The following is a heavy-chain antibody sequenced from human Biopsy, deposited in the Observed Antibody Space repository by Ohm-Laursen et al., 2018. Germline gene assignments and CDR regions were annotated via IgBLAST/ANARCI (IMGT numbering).Heavy chain of an antibody. CDR2: INPKSGGT. V-gene: IGHV1-2*02. CDR3: ALQAVAQMKNFDY. J-gene: IGHJ4*02. CDR1: GFSFTGYY. Sequence: ASVKVSCKASGFSFTGYYIHWVRQAPGQGLEWMGWINPKSGGTNYAHKFQGNITMTRDTSMSTAYMEMSRLRCDDTAVYYCALQAVAQMKNFDYWGQGTLVTVSS. D-gene: IGHD6-19*01.